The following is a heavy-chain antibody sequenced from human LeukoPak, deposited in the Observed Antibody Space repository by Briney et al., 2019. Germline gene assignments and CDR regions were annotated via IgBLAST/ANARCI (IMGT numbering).Heavy chain of an antibody. CDR3: ARDRVDYDTPDHFDY. V-gene: IGHV4-4*07. Sequence: GSLRLSCAASGFTFSSYAMSWVRQPAGKGLEWIGRIYTGETTTYNPSLKSRVTISLDTSKNQFSLTLTSVTAADTAVYYCARDRVDYDTPDHFDYWGKGTLVTVSS. D-gene: IGHD3-22*01. CDR1: GFTFSSYA. CDR2: IYTGETT. J-gene: IGHJ4*02.